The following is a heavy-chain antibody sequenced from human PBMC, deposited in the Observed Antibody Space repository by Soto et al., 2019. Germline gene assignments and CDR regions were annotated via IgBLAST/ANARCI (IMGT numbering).Heavy chain of an antibody. Sequence: EVHLLESGGGLVQPGGSLRLSCAASGFMFSAYAMHWVRQAPGQGLEWVSSMSGTSDDRYYADSVKGRFIVSRDSSTDTLYLQMNSLSAEVTALYFCAREDGASPFDYWGQGTLVIVSS. CDR2: MSGTSDDR. J-gene: IGHJ4*02. D-gene: IGHD2-8*01. CDR1: GFMFSAYA. CDR3: AREDGASPFDY. V-gene: IGHV3-23*01.